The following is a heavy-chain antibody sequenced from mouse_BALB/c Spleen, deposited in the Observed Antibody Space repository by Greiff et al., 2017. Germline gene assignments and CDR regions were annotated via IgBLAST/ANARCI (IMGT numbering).Heavy chain of an antibody. Sequence: EVQLQESGPSLVKPSQTLSLTCSVTGDSITSGYWNWIRKFPGNKLEYMGYISYSGSTYYNPSLKSRISITRDTPKNQYYLQLNSVTTEDTATYYCARMVYDGYPFAYWGQGTLVTVSA. CDR2: ISYSGST. V-gene: IGHV3-8*02. D-gene: IGHD2-3*01. CDR1: GDSITSGY. CDR3: ARMVYDGYPFAY. J-gene: IGHJ3*01.